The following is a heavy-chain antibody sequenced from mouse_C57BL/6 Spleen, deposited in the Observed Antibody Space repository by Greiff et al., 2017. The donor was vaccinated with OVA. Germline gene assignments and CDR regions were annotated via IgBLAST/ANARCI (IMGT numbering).Heavy chain of an antibody. CDR1: GYTFTSYW. V-gene: IGHV1-69*01. J-gene: IGHJ2*01. CDR2: IDPSDSYT. CDR3: ARNWITTVVAFDD. Sequence: QVQLQQPGAELVMPGASVKLSCKASGYTFTSYWMHWVTQRPGQGLEWIGEIDPSDSYTNYNQKFKGKSTLTVDKSSSTAYMQLSSLTSEDSAVYYCARNWITTVVAFDDWGQGTTLTVSS. D-gene: IGHD1-1*01.